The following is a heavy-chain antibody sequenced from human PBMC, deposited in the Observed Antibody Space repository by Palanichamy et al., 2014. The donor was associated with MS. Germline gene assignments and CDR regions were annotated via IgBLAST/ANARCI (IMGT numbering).Heavy chain of an antibody. CDR1: GGTFSNYA. Sequence: QVQLVQSGAEVKKPGSSVKVSCKASGGTFSNYAINWVRQAPGQGLEWMGGIITMFGTTHYAQKFQGRVTITADESTSTAYMELSSLTSEDTAVYYCARDIGNSDTSGWWDYWGQGTLVTVSS. CDR2: IITMFGTT. J-gene: IGHJ4*02. CDR3: ARDIGNSDTSGWWDY. D-gene: IGHD6-19*01. V-gene: IGHV1-69*01.